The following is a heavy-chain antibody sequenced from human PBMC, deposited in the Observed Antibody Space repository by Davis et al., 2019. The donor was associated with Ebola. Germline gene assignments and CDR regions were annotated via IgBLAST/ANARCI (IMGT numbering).Heavy chain of an antibody. CDR2: IYYSGST. CDR3: ALKWELLGWFDP. CDR1: GGSISSSSYY. J-gene: IGHJ5*02. V-gene: IGHV4-39*07. Sequence: SETLSLTCTVSGGSISSSSYYWGWIRQPPGKGLEWIGSIYYSGSTHYNPSLKSRVTISVDTSKNQFSLKLNSVTAADTAVYYCALKWELLGWFDPWGQGTLVTVSS. D-gene: IGHD1-26*01.